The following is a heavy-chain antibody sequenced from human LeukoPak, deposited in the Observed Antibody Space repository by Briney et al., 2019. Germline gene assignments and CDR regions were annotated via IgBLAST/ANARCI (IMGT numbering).Heavy chain of an antibody. Sequence: GGSLRLSCAASGFTVSSNYMSWIRQAPGKGLEWVSVIYSGGSTYYADSVKGRFTISRDNSKNTLYLQMNRLRAEDTAVYYCANDSGAHQAPFDYWGQGTLVTVSS. CDR2: IYSGGST. D-gene: IGHD3-10*01. CDR3: ANDSGAHQAPFDY. CDR1: GFTVSSNY. V-gene: IGHV3-66*01. J-gene: IGHJ4*02.